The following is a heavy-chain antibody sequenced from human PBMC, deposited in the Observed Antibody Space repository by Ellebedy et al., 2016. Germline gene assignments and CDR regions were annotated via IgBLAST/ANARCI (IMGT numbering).Heavy chain of an antibody. CDR2: INPNSGGT. CDR1: GYTFTGYY. V-gene: IGHV1-2*04. J-gene: IGHJ5*02. D-gene: IGHD3-10*01. CDR3: ARGPKISGVRGVIMTSGFDP. Sequence: ASVKVSCKASGYTFTGYYMHWVRQAPGQGLEWMGWINPNSGGTNYAQKFQGWVTMTRDTSISTAYMELSRLRSDDTAVYYCARGPKISGVRGVIMTSGFDPWGQGTLVTVSS.